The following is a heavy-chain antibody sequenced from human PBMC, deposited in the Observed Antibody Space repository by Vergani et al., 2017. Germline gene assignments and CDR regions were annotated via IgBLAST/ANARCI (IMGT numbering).Heavy chain of an antibody. J-gene: IGHJ6*03. CDR1: GGTFSSYA. Sequence: QVQLVQSGAEVKKPGSSVKVSCKASGGTFSSYAISWVRQAPGQGLEWMGGIIPIFGTANYAQKFQGRVTITADESTSTAYMELSGLRSEDTAVYYCARDGYSSSFGDYYYMDVWGKGTTVTVSS. CDR3: ARDGYSSSFGDYYYMDV. V-gene: IGHV1-69*01. D-gene: IGHD6-6*01. CDR2: IIPIFGTA.